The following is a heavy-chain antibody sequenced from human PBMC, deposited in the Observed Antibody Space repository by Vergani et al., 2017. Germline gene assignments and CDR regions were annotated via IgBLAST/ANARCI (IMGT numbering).Heavy chain of an antibody. V-gene: IGHV1-69-2*01. CDR2: VDPEDGET. J-gene: IGHJ2*01. CDR3: ATDLILGAPTHWYFDL. CDR1: GYTFTDYY. Sequence: EVQLVQSGAEVKKPGATVKISCKVSGYTFTDYYMHWVRQAPGKGLEWMGLVDPEDGETVYTKKFQGRVTMTADTSTDTAYMELRSLKSEDTAVYYCATDLILGAPTHWYFDLWCRGTLVTVSS. D-gene: IGHD1-26*01.